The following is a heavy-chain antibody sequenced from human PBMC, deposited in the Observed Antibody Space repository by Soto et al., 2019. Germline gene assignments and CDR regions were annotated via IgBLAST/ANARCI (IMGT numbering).Heavy chain of an antibody. Sequence: EVQLLESGGGLVQPGGSLRLSCAASGFTFSSYAMSWVRQAPGKGLEWVSAISGSGGSTYYADSVKGRFTISRDNSKNTLYLHMNSLRAEYTAVYYCARDKVGGRLSYYFDYWGQGTLVT. V-gene: IGHV3-23*01. CDR2: ISGSGGST. CDR3: ARDKVGGRLSYYFDY. D-gene: IGHD2-15*01. J-gene: IGHJ4*02. CDR1: GFTFSSYA.